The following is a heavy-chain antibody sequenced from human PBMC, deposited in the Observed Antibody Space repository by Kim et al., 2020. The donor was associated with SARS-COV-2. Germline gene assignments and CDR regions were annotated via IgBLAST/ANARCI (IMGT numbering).Heavy chain of an antibody. CDR2: IYYSVST. Sequence: SETLSLTCTVSGGSISSSSYYWGWIRQPPGKGLEWIGSIYYSVSTYYNPSLKSRVTISVDTSKNQFSLTLSSVTAADTAVYYCARHEVSGPYYYDSTELDNWFDPWGQGTLVTVSS. CDR3: ARHEVSGPYYYDSTELDNWFDP. D-gene: IGHD3-22*01. V-gene: IGHV4-39*01. J-gene: IGHJ5*02. CDR1: GGSISSSSYY.